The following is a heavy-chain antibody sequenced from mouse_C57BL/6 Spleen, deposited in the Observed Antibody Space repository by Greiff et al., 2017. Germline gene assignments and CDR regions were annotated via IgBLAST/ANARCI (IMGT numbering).Heavy chain of an antibody. J-gene: IGHJ4*01. D-gene: IGHD2-4*01. CDR3: ARYGDYDRVYYAMDY. V-gene: IGHV1-53*01. CDR2: INPSNGGT. Sequence: QVQLKQPGTELVKPGASVKLSCKASGYTFTSYWMHWVKQRPGQGLEWIGNINPSNGGTNYNEKFKSKATLTVDKSSSTAYMQLSSLTSEDSAVYYCARYGDYDRVYYAMDYWGQGTSVTVSS. CDR1: GYTFTSYW.